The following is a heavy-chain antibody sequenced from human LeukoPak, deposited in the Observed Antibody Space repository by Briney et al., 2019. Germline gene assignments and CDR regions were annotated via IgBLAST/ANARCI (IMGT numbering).Heavy chain of an antibody. Sequence: SETLSLTCTVSGDSISSSRSYWGWIRQPPGKGLEWIGSIYYSGSTYYNTSLKSRVTISVDTSKNQFSLKLSSVTAADTAMYYCARVKRKYQLLKPLHETPSHYFDYWGQGTLVTVSS. CDR2: IYYSGST. D-gene: IGHD2-2*01. CDR1: GDSISSSRSY. V-gene: IGHV4-39*07. J-gene: IGHJ4*02. CDR3: ARVKRKYQLLKPLHETPSHYFDY.